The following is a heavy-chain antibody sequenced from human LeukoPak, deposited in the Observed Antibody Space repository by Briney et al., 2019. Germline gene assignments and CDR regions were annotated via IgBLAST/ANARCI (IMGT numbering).Heavy chain of an antibody. Sequence: SGTLSLTCGVSGGSVTTTNWWTWVRQPPGKGLEWIGEVHLDGRTNYNPSLQSRLTISVNLSENHISLKLTSVTAADTAVYYCAREGGFYRPLDYSGQGTLVIVAS. CDR1: GGSVTTTNW. CDR3: AREGGFYRPLDY. CDR2: VHLDGRT. V-gene: IGHV4-4*02. J-gene: IGHJ4*02. D-gene: IGHD3-3*01.